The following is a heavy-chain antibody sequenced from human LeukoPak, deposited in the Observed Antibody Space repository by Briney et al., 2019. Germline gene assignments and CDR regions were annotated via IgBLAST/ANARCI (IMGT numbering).Heavy chain of an antibody. CDR1: GFTVHNNY. CDR3: VRDHREVTTVFDI. CDR2: IFSGGST. J-gene: IGHJ3*02. V-gene: IGHV3-66*01. Sequence: GGSLRLSCAASGFTVHNNYMNWVRQAPGRGVGGASVIFSGGSTYYADSVKGRFTISRDNSKNTLYLQMNSLRAEDTAMYYCVRDHREVTTVFDIWGQGTMVTVSS. D-gene: IGHD4-11*01.